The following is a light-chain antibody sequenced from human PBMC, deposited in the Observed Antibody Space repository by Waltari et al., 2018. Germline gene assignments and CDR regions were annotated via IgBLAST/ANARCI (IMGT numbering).Light chain of an antibody. CDR1: QSVLYSSNNKNY. Sequence: DIVMTQSPDSLAVSLGERATINCKSSQSVLYSSNNKNYLAWYQQKPGQPPKLLIYWASTRESGVPDRCSGSGSETDFTLTVSSLQAEDVAVYYCQQYYSTPTFGQGTKLEIK. V-gene: IGKV4-1*01. CDR3: QQYYSTPT. J-gene: IGKJ2*01. CDR2: WAS.